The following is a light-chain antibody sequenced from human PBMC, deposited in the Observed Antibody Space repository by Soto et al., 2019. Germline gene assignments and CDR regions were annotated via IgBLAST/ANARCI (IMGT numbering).Light chain of an antibody. CDR3: QSYDTSLSGVV. Sequence: QSVLTQPPSVSGAPGQSVTISCTGSTSNIGAAYDVHWYQHLPGTGPKLLIYGNTYRPSGVPDRFSGSNSGTSASLAITGLQAEDEADYYCQSYDTSLSGVVFGGGTKVTVL. CDR2: GNT. V-gene: IGLV1-40*01. CDR1: TSNIGAAYD. J-gene: IGLJ2*01.